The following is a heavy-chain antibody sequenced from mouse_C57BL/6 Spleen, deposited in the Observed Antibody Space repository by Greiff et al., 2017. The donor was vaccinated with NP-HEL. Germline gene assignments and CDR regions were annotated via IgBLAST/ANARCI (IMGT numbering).Heavy chain of an antibody. D-gene: IGHD1-1*02. CDR1: GYTFTDYN. V-gene: IGHV1-22*01. CDR3: AKTTGGTWFAY. CDR2: INPNNGGT. Sequence: VQLQQSGPELVKPGASVKMSCKASGYTFTDYNMHWVKQSHGKSLEWIGYINPNNGGTSYNQKFKGKATLTVNKSSSTAYMELRSLTSEDSAVYYCAKTTGGTWFAYWGQGTLVTVSA. J-gene: IGHJ3*01.